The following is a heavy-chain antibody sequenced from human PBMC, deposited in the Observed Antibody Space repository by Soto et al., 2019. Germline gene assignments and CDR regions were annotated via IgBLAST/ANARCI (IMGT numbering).Heavy chain of an antibody. CDR1: GFTFGGSA. D-gene: IGHD6-19*01. J-gene: IGHJ4*02. CDR3: TRQTDAVQWLVVPTDYNFDY. CDR2: IRSKTNSYAT. V-gene: IGHV3-73*01. Sequence: GGSLRLSCAASGFTFGGSAMHWVRQASGKGLEWVGHIRSKTNSYATAYAESVKGRFTISRDDSMNTAYPQVNSLKTEDTAVYFCTRQTDAVQWLVVPTDYNFDYWGQGTLVTVSS.